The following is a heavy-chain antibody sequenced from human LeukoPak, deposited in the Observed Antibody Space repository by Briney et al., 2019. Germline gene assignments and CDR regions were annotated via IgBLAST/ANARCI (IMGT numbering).Heavy chain of an antibody. CDR1: GFTLSSYA. J-gene: IGHJ4*02. Sequence: GGSLRLSCAASGFTLSSYAMSWVRQAPGKGLEWVSAISGSGGSTYYADSVKGRFTISRDNSKNTLYLQMNSLSAEDPAVYYRAKLAAVVAARGGGNVDYWGQGTLVTVSS. CDR3: AKLAAVVAARGGGNVDY. CDR2: ISGSGGST. D-gene: IGHD2-15*01. V-gene: IGHV3-23*01.